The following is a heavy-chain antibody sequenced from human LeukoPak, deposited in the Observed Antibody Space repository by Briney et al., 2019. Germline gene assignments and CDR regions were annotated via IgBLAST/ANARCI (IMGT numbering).Heavy chain of an antibody. V-gene: IGHV3-48*02. CDR3: ARASYSSSLAHFDY. Sequence: GGSLRLSCVTSGFTFRSYSMNWVRQAPGKGLKWVSYISSGGSAIYYADSVKGRFTISKDNAKNSLYLQMNSLRDEDTAVYYCARASYSSSLAHFDYWGRGTLVTVSS. CDR1: GFTFRSYS. D-gene: IGHD6-13*01. CDR2: ISSGGSAI. J-gene: IGHJ4*02.